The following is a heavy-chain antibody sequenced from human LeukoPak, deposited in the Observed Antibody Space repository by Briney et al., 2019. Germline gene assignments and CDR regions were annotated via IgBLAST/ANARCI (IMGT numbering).Heavy chain of an antibody. Sequence: SETLSLTCAVYGGSFSGYYWSWIRQPPGKGLEWIGYIYYSGSTNYNPSLKSRVTISVDTSKNQFSLKLSSVTAADTAVYYCARITKYYDFWSGYYTDYYYYMDVWGKGTTVTVSS. CDR3: ARITKYYDFWSGYYTDYYYYMDV. CDR1: GGSFSGYY. V-gene: IGHV4-59*01. D-gene: IGHD3-3*01. CDR2: IYYSGST. J-gene: IGHJ6*03.